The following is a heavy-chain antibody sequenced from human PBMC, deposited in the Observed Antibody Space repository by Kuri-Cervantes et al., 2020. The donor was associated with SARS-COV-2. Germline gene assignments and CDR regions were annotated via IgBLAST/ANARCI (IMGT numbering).Heavy chain of an antibody. V-gene: IGHV4-59*08. CDR3: ARHSAYSSTLLRFLDPQWGFDP. CDR1: GGSFSSYY. CDR2: IYYSGST. J-gene: IGHJ5*02. Sequence: SETLSLTCAVYGGSFSSYYWGWIRQPPGKGLEWIGSIYYSGSTNYNPSLKSRVTISVDTSKKQFSLKLSSVTAADTAVYYCARHSAYSSTLLRFLDPQWGFDPWGQGTLVTVSS. D-gene: IGHD3-3*01.